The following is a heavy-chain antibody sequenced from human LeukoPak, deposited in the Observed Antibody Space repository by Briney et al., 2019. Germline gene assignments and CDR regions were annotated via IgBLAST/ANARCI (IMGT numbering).Heavy chain of an antibody. Sequence: SSETLSLTCAVYGGSFSGYHWSWIRQPPGKGLEWIGEINHSGSTNYNPSLKSRVTISVDTSKNQFSLKLSSVTAADTAVYYCASIAVAGTGGFDYWGQGTLVTVSS. V-gene: IGHV4-34*01. J-gene: IGHJ4*02. CDR2: INHSGST. CDR3: ASIAVAGTGGFDY. CDR1: GGSFSGYH. D-gene: IGHD6-19*01.